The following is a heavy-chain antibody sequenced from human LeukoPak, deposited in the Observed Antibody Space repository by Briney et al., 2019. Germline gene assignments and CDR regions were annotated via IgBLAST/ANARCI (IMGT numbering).Heavy chain of an antibody. CDR1: GYTFTSYY. D-gene: IGHD3-22*01. V-gene: IGHV1-8*02. CDR3: ARGAPYYYDSSGYSDDY. Sequence: ASVKVSCKASGYTFTSYYMHWVRQAPGQGLEWMGWMNPNSGNTGYAQKFQGRVTMTRNTSISTAYMELSSLRSEDTAVYYCARGAPYYYDSSGYSDDYWGQGTLVTVSS. J-gene: IGHJ4*02. CDR2: MNPNSGNT.